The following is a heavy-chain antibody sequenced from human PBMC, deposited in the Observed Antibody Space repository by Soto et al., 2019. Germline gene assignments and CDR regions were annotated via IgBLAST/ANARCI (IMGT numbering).Heavy chain of an antibody. CDR3: ARPRSVIPASITAFDI. J-gene: IGHJ3*02. Sequence: QVQLVESGGGLVKPGGSLRLSCAASGFTFSDFYMSWIRRAPGKGLEWVSYISSSGTTMFYADSVKGRFTISRDNAKRSLYLQMNSLRAEDTAVYYCARPRSVIPASITAFDIWGQGTMVPVSS. CDR1: GFTFSDFY. V-gene: IGHV3-11*01. D-gene: IGHD2-2*01. CDR2: ISSSGTTM.